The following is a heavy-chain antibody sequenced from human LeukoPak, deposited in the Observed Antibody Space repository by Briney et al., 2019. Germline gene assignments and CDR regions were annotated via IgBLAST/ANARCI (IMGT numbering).Heavy chain of an antibody. V-gene: IGHV4-59*08. CDR1: GDSLSDYF. D-gene: IGHD1-26*01. CDR3: ARGRGYGGNYLRSFDI. CDR2: NSGST. J-gene: IGHJ3*02. Sequence: PSETLSLTCTVSGDSLSDYFWSWIRQPPGKGLEWIGYNSGSTNYNASLKSRVTILLVRSKNQFSLKLSSVTAADTAVYYCARGRGYGGNYLRSFDIWGHGTMVTVSS.